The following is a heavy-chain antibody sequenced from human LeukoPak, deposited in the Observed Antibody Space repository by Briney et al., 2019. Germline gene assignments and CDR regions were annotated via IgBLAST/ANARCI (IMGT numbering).Heavy chain of an antibody. CDR3: ASNFRYLDV. CDR1: GFTFSNYA. V-gene: IGHV3-21*01. CDR2: ITFSSGYI. J-gene: IGHJ6*04. Sequence: GGSLRLSCAASGFTFSNYAMNWVRQAPGKGLEWVSSITFSSGYIYYADSVKGRFTISRDNAKNSLYLQMNSLRAEDTAVYYCASNFRYLDVWGKGTTVTVSS. D-gene: IGHD3-9*01.